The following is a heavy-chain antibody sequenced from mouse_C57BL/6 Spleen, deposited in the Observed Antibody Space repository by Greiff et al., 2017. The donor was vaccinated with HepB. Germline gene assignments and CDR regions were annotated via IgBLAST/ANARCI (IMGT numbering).Heavy chain of an antibody. J-gene: IGHJ1*03. D-gene: IGHD2-2*01. Sequence: DVKLVESGGGLVQPKGSLKLSCAASGFSFNTYAMNWVRQAPGKGLEWVARIRSKSNNYATYYADSVKDRFTISRDDSESMLYLQMNNLKTEDTAMYYCVRHRYGYNWYFDVWGTGTTVTVSS. V-gene: IGHV10-1*01. CDR1: GFSFNTYA. CDR2: IRSKSNNYAT. CDR3: VRHRYGYNWYFDV.